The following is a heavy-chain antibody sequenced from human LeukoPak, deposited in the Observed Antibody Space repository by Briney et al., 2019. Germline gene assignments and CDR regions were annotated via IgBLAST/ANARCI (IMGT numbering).Heavy chain of an antibody. CDR3: ASDSISINAFDA. CDR1: GGSFTTHY. CDR2: ISYIGST. D-gene: IGHD3-10*01. V-gene: IGHV4-59*11. J-gene: IGHJ3*01. Sequence: SETLSLTCTVSGGSFTTHYWSWIRQSPGKGLEWIGYISYIGSTNYNPSLKSRVTISIDTSKNEVSLMLTSVTAADTAVYYCASDSISINAFDAWGQGTMVTVSS.